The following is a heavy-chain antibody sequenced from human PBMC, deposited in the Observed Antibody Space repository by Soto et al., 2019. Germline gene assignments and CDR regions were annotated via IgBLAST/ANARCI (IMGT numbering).Heavy chain of an antibody. CDR3: AREDYDILTGYYLVIDY. CDR1: GGSFSGYY. J-gene: IGHJ4*02. CDR2: INHSGST. D-gene: IGHD3-9*01. Sequence: SETLSLTCAVYGGSFSGYYWSWIRQPPGKGLEWIGEINHSGSTNYNPSLKSRVTISVDTSKNQFSLKLSSVTAADTAVYYCAREDYDILTGYYLVIDYWGQGTLVTVSS. V-gene: IGHV4-34*01.